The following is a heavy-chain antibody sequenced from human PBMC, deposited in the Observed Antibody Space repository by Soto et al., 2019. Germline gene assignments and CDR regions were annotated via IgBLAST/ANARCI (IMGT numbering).Heavy chain of an antibody. J-gene: IGHJ6*02. CDR2: IIPIFGTA. Sequence: SVKVSCKASGGTFSSYAISWVRQAPGQGLEWMGGIIPIFGTANYAQKFQGRVTITADESTSTAYMELSSLRSEDTAVYYCARDDCSGGSCSYYYYYGMDVWGQGTTVTVSS. D-gene: IGHD2-15*01. CDR1: GGTFSSYA. CDR3: ARDDCSGGSCSYYYYYGMDV. V-gene: IGHV1-69*13.